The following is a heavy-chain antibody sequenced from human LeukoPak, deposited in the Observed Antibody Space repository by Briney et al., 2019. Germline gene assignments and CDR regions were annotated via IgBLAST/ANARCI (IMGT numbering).Heavy chain of an antibody. CDR1: GGSISSYY. CDR3: AVGASGYSYGFYRFDY. D-gene: IGHD5-18*01. Sequence: SETLSLTCTVSGGSISSYYWSWIRQPPGKGLEWIGYIYYSGSTNYNPSLKSRVTISVDTSKNQFSLKLSSVTAADTAVYYCAVGASGYSYGFYRFDYWGQGTLVTVSS. CDR2: IYYSGST. J-gene: IGHJ4*02. V-gene: IGHV4-59*08.